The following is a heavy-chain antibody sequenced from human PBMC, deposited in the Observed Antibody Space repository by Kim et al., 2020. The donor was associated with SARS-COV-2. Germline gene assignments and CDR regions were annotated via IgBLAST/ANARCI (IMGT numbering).Heavy chain of an antibody. J-gene: IGHJ4*02. Sequence: GGSLRLSCAASGFTFSSYSMNWVRQAPGKGLEWVSSISSSSSYIYYADSVKGRFTISRDNAKNSLYLQMNSLRAEDTAVYYCARDFLGRGADYYDSSGYLPRPFDYWGQGTLVTVSS. CDR2: ISSSSSYI. V-gene: IGHV3-21*01. CDR3: ARDFLGRGADYYDSSGYLPRPFDY. CDR1: GFTFSSYS. D-gene: IGHD3-22*01.